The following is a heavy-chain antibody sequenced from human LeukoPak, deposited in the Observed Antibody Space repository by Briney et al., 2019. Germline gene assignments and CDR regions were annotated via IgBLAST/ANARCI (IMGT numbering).Heavy chain of an antibody. J-gene: IGHJ4*02. CDR2: IYSGGST. Sequence: PGGSLRLSRAASGFTVSSNYMSWVRQAPGTGLEWVSVIYSGGSTYYADSVKGRFTLSRDNAKNTLYLQMNNLRAEDTAVYYCASGRYSPHYFDYWGQGTLVTVSS. V-gene: IGHV3-66*01. CDR3: ASGRYSPHYFDY. D-gene: IGHD1-26*01. CDR1: GFTVSSNY.